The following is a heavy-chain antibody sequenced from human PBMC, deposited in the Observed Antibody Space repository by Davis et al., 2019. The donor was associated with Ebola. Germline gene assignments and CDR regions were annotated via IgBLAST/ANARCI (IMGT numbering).Heavy chain of an antibody. V-gene: IGHV7-4-1*02. D-gene: IGHD6-6*01. CDR1: GYTFTSYG. J-gene: IGHJ4*02. CDR2: INTNTGNP. CDR3: ARGASIAARWVFDY. Sequence: ASVKVSCKASGYTFTSYGITWVRQAPGQGLEWMGWINTNTGNPTYAQGFTGRFVFSLDTSVSTAYLQISSLKAEDTAVYYCARGASIAARWVFDYWGQGTLVTVSS.